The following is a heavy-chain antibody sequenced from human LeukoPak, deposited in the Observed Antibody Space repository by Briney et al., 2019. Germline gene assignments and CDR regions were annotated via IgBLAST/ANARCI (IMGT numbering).Heavy chain of an antibody. CDR1: GVSISSYY. CDR2: IYNSGST. Sequence: SETLSLTCTVSGVSISSYYWNWIRQPAGKGLEWIGRIYNSGSTNNNPFLKSRVTMSEDTSKNQLSLKLGSVTAADTAVYYCARGGGSWLRGYYFDYWGQGTLVTVSS. V-gene: IGHV4-4*07. D-gene: IGHD5-12*01. CDR3: ARGGGSWLRGYYFDY. J-gene: IGHJ4*02.